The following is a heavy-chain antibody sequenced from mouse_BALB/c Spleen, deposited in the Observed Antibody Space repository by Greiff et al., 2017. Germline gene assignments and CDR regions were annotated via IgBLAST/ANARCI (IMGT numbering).Heavy chain of an antibody. V-gene: IGHV1S135*01. Sequence: LQESGPELVKPGASVKVSCKASGYAFTSYNMYWVKQSHGKSLEWIGYIDPYNGGTSYNKKFKGKATLTVDKSSSTADMHLNSLTSEDSAVYYCARAYYGSSSYAMDYWGQGTSVTVSS. CDR3: ARAYYGSSSYAMDY. CDR2: IDPYNGGT. CDR1: GYAFTSYN. D-gene: IGHD1-1*01. J-gene: IGHJ4*01.